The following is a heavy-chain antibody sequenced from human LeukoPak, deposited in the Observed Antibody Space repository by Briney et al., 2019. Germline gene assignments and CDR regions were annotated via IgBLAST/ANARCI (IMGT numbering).Heavy chain of an antibody. J-gene: IGHJ2*01. CDR2: INPNSGGT. CDR3: ARDPRTNRYVDL. Sequence: ASVKVSCKASGYTFTGYYMHWVRQAPGQGLEWMGWINPNSGGTNYAQKVQGRVTMTRDTSNSTAYMELSRLRSDDTTVYYCARDPRTNRYVDLWGRSTLVTVSS. D-gene: IGHD1/OR15-1a*01. V-gene: IGHV1-2*02. CDR1: GYTFTGYY.